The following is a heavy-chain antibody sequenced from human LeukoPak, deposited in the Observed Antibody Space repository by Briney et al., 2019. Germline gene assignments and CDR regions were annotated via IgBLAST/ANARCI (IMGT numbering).Heavy chain of an antibody. V-gene: IGHV4-38-2*02. CDR2: IYHSGST. CDR1: GYSISSGYY. CDR3: AAEQVGAIDY. D-gene: IGHD1-26*01. J-gene: IGHJ4*02. Sequence: SETLSLTCTVSGYSISSGYYWGWIRQPPGKGLEWIGSIYHSGSTYYNPSLKSRVTISVDTSKNQFSLKLSSVTAADTAVYYCAAEQVGAIDYWGQGTLVTVSS.